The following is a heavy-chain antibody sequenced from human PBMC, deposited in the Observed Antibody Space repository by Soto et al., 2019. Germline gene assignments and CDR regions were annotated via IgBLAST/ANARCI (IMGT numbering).Heavy chain of an antibody. Sequence: LRLSCAASGFTFSNAWMSWVRQAPGKGLEWVGRIKSKTDGGTTDYAAPVKGRFTISRDDSKNTLYLQMNSLKTEDTAVYYCTTDFITRPAVPFWFDPWGQGTLVTVSS. J-gene: IGHJ5*02. CDR3: TTDFITRPAVPFWFDP. CDR1: GFTFSNAW. CDR2: IKSKTDGGTT. D-gene: IGHD1-20*01. V-gene: IGHV3-15*01.